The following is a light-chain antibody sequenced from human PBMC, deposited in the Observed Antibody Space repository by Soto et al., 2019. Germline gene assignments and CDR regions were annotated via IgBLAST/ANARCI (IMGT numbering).Light chain of an antibody. V-gene: IGLV1-47*01. CDR2: RND. CDR1: SFNIGSNY. J-gene: IGLJ1*01. CDR3: SAWDDSLSGYV. Sequence: QSVLTQAPSASGTPGQRVTISCSGSSFNIGSNYVYWYQQLPGTAPKLVIFRNDQRPSGIPDRISGSKSGTSASLAISGLRSEDEADYYGSAWDDSLSGYVFGTGTKVTVL.